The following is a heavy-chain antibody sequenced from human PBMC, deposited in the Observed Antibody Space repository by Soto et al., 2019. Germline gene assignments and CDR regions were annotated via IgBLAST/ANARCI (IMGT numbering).Heavy chain of an antibody. V-gene: IGHV4-34*01. CDR3: ARRSSVVRGGFDY. CDR2: INHSGST. J-gene: IGHJ4*02. CDR1: GGSFSGYY. Sequence: SETLSLTCAVYGGSFSGYYWSWIRQPPGKGLEWIGEINHSGSTNYNPSLKSRVTISVDTSKNQFSLKLSSVTAADTAVYYCARRSSVVRGGFDYWGQGTLVTVSS. D-gene: IGHD3-10*01.